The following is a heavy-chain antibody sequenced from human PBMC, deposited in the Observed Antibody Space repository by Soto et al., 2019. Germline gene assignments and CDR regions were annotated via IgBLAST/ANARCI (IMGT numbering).Heavy chain of an antibody. J-gene: IGHJ2*01. Sequence: EVQLVESGGGLVQPGGSLRLSCAAAGFTFSDYNMNWVRQAPGKGLEWVSYISSRNRTIYYGDSVKGRFTISRDNAKKSLYLQMSSLRAEDTAIYYCARDKFLLLAPSPGYFDLWGGGTLVTVSS. D-gene: IGHD2-21*01. CDR3: ARDKFLLLAPSPGYFDL. CDR2: ISSRNRTI. CDR1: GFTFSDYN. V-gene: IGHV3-48*01.